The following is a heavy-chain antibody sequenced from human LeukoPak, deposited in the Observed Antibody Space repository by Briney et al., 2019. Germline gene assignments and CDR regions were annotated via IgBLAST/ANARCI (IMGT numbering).Heavy chain of an antibody. J-gene: IGHJ6*03. Sequence: ASVKVSCKASGYTFTSYGISWVRQAPGQGLEWMGWISAYNGNTNYAQKLQGRVTMTTDTSTSTAYMELRSLRSDDTAVYYCARVNGPGYYYYYMDVWGKGTTVTVSS. CDR3: ARVNGPGYYYYYMDV. V-gene: IGHV1-18*01. CDR2: ISAYNGNT. CDR1: GYTFTSYG.